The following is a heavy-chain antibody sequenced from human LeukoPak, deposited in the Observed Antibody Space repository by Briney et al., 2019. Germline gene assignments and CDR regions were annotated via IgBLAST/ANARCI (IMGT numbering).Heavy chain of an antibody. Sequence: SETLSLTCTVSGGSMSGYYWSWIRQPPGKELEYIGYIYYSGSTNYNPSLKSRVTISIDTSKDQFSLTLSSVTAADTAVYYCAKLIGARRLPRDYYYYMDVWGKGTTVTVSS. J-gene: IGHJ6*03. CDR1: GGSMSGYY. V-gene: IGHV4-59*01. D-gene: IGHD6-6*01. CDR2: IYYSGST. CDR3: AKLIGARRLPRDYYYYMDV.